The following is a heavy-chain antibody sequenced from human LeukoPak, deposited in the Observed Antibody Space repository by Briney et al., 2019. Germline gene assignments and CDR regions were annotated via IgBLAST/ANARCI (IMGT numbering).Heavy chain of an antibody. CDR1: GYTFTGYY. V-gene: IGHV1-2*06. CDR2: INPNSGGT. J-gene: IGHJ4*02. Sequence: GASVKVSCKASGYTFTGYYMNWVQQAPGQGLEWIGRINPNSGGTNYAQKFQGRVTMTRDTSISTAYMELSRLRSDDTAVYYCARARGGYSSSWYYLDYWGQGTLVTVSS. CDR3: ARARGGYSSSWYYLDY. D-gene: IGHD6-13*01.